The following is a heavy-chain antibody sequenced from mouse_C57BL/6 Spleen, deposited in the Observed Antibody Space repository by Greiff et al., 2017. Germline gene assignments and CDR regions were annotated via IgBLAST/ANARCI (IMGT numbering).Heavy chain of an antibody. CDR1: GFTFSSYA. J-gene: IGHJ4*01. CDR3: ASPFITTVVATDYYAMDD. Sequence: EVQRVESGGGLVKPGGSLKLSCAASGFTFSSYAMSWVRQTPEKRLEWVATISDGGSYTYYPDNVKGRFTISRDNAKNNLYLQMSHLKSEDTAMYYCASPFITTVVATDYYAMDDWGQGTSVTVSS. V-gene: IGHV5-4*01. D-gene: IGHD1-1*01. CDR2: ISDGGSYT.